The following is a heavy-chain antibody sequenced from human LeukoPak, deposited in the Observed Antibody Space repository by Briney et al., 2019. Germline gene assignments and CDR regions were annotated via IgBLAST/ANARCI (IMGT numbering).Heavy chain of an antibody. CDR1: GFTFSNYG. CDR3: AKTSSTSCYSCVFDY. Sequence: GGSLRLSCAASGFTFSNYGMHWVRQAPGKGLEWVSVISGSGDSAYYADSVKGRFTISRDNSKNTLYLQMNSLRTEDTAIYYCAKTSSTSCYSCVFDYWGQGTLVTVSS. D-gene: IGHD2-2*01. CDR2: ISGSGDSA. V-gene: IGHV3-23*01. J-gene: IGHJ4*02.